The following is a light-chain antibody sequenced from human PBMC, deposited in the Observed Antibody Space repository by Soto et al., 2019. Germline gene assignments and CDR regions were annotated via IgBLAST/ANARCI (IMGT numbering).Light chain of an antibody. Sequence: EIVLTQSPATLSLSPGERATLSRRASQSVSSYLAWYQQKPGQAPRLLIYDASNRATGIPARFSGSGSGTDFTLTISSLEPEDFAVYYCQQRSNWPTLTFGGGTKV. J-gene: IGKJ4*01. V-gene: IGKV3-11*01. CDR3: QQRSNWPTLT. CDR1: QSVSSY. CDR2: DAS.